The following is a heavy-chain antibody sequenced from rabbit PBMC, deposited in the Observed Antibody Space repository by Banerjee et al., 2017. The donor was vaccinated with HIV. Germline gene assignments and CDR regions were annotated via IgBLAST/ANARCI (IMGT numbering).Heavy chain of an antibody. D-gene: IGHD8-1*01. J-gene: IGHJ4*01. Sequence: QEQLEESGGDLVKPEGSLTLTCTASGFSFSSSYWICWVRQAPGKGLEWIACIYAGSSGSTYYASWAKGRFTISKPSSTTVTLQMTSLTAADTATYFCVRRDIGSSYYYFNLWGQGTLVTVS. CDR1: GFSFSSSYW. CDR2: IYAGSSGST. V-gene: IGHV1S45*01. CDR3: VRRDIGSSYYYFNL.